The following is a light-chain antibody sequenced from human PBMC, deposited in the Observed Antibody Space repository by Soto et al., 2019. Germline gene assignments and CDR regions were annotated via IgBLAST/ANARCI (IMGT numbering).Light chain of an antibody. J-gene: IGLJ3*02. CDR2: RDS. CDR3: HVWDSSTAV. CDR1: NIGTRN. Sequence: SYELTQPLSVSVPLGQTASITFGGNNIGTRNVHWYQQKPGQAPVLVVYRDSNRPSGIPERFSGSNSGNTATLTISRAQAGDEADYYCHVWDSSTAVFVGGTKLTVL. V-gene: IGLV3-9*01.